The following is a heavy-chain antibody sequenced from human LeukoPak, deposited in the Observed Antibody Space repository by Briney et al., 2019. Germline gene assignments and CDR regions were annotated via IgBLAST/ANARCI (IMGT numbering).Heavy chain of an antibody. Sequence: SETLSLTCTVSGGSISSSSYYWGWIRQPSGKGLEWIGSIYYSGSTYYNPSLKSRVTISVDTSKNQFSLKLSSVTAADTAVYYCARSFTTVNLDAFDIWGQGTMVTVSS. D-gene: IGHD4-17*01. CDR3: ARSFTTVNLDAFDI. V-gene: IGHV4-39*07. J-gene: IGHJ3*02. CDR1: GGSISSSSYY. CDR2: IYYSGST.